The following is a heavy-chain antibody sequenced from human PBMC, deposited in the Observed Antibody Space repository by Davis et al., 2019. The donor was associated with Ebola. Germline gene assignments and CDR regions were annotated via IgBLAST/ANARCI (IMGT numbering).Heavy chain of an antibody. CDR3: ARLEVPAAMPVVYYYYGMDV. CDR2: IYYSGST. CDR1: GGSISSSSYY. Sequence: PSETLSLTCTVSGGSISSSSYYWGWIRQPPGKGLEWIGSIYYSGSTYYNPSLKSRVTISVDTSKNQFSLKLSSVTAADTAVYYCARLEVPAAMPVVYYYYGMDVWGQGTTVTVSS. J-gene: IGHJ6*02. D-gene: IGHD2-2*01. V-gene: IGHV4-39*01.